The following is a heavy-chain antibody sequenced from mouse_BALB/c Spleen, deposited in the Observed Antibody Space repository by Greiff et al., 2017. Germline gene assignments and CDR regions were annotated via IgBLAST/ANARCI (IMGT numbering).Heavy chain of an antibody. V-gene: IGHV5-12-1*01. CDR1: GFAFSSYD. J-gene: IGHJ2*01. CDR2: ISSGGGST. Sequence: EVKLVESGGGLVKPGGSLKLSCAASGFAFSSYDMSWVRQTPEKRLEWVAYISSGGGSTYYPDTVKGRFTISRDNAKNTLYLQMSSLKSEDTAMYYCARRPGYFDYWGQGTTLTVSS. CDR3: ARRPGYFDY.